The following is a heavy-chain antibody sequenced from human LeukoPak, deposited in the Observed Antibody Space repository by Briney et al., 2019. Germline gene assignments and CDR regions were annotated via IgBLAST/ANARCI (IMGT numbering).Heavy chain of an antibody. CDR2: TYYSGSI. CDR1: GGSFSSFY. CDR3: ASGGALLPHV. D-gene: IGHD2-21*01. J-gene: IGHJ4*02. V-gene: IGHV4-59*03. Sequence: SETLSLTCTVSGGSFSSFYWSWIRQAPGKGLEWLGYTYYSGSINYNPSLKSRVTISLDTSKNQFSLKRRSVTTAERAVYYCASGGALLPHVGGEGTLVTV.